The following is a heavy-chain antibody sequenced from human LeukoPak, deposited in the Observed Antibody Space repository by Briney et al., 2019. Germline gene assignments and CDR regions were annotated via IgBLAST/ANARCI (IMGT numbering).Heavy chain of an antibody. CDR2: INHSGST. J-gene: IGHJ6*02. D-gene: IGHD5-12*01. CDR1: GGSFSGYY. Sequence: SETLSLTCAVYGGSFSGYYWSWIRQPPGKGLEWIGEINHSGSTNYNPSLKSRVTISVDTSKNQFSLKLSSVTAADTAVYYCARVKWLRPYYYYYGMDVWGQGTTVTVSS. V-gene: IGHV4-34*01. CDR3: ARVKWLRPYYYYYGMDV.